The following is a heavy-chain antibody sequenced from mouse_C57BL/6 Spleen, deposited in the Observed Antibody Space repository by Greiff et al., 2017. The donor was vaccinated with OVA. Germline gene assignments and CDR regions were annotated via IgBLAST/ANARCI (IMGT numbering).Heavy chain of an antibody. D-gene: IGHD2-3*01. V-gene: IGHV2-5*01. CDR1: GFSLTSYG. CDR3: AKNDYDGYYVDAMDY. CDR2: IWRGGST. J-gene: IGHJ4*01. Sequence: VKLMESGPGLVQPSQSLSITCTVSGFSLTSYGVHWVRQSPGKGLEWLGVIWRGGSTDYNAAFMSRLSITKDNSKSQVFFKMNSLQADDTAIYYCAKNDYDGYYVDAMDYWGQGTSVTVSS.